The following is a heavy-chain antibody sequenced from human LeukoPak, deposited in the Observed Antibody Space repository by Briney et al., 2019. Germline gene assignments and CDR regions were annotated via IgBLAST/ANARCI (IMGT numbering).Heavy chain of an antibody. V-gene: IGHV3-66*01. CDR3: GSLGELSLLPDY. D-gene: IGHD3-16*02. J-gene: IGHJ4*02. Sequence: GGSLRLSCAASGFTFSSYGMNWVRQAPGKGLVWVSVIYSGGSTYYADSVKGRFTISGDNSKNTLYLQMNSLRAEDTAVYYCGSLGELSLLPDYWGQGTLVTVSS. CDR2: IYSGGST. CDR1: GFTFSSYG.